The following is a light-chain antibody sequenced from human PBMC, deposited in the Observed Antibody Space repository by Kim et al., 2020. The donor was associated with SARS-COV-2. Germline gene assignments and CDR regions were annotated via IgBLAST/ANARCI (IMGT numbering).Light chain of an antibody. Sequence: DIQMTQSPSSLSASLGDRVTFACRASQNINDYLTWYQQKAGKAPKALIFHASKLESGVPSRFSGSGSGTEFTLTISNLQPGDFATYYCQQAYSTPFTFGQGTKLEI. CDR3: QQAYSTPFT. V-gene: IGKV1-39*01. CDR1: QNINDY. J-gene: IGKJ2*01. CDR2: HAS.